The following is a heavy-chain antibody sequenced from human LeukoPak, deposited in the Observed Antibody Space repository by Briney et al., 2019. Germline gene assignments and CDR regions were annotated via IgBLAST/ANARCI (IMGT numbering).Heavy chain of an antibody. J-gene: IGHJ4*02. CDR1: VYNFSNYW. Sequence: KPGECLKISCEASVYNFSNYWIGSVRQMPGKGLEWVGIIYPDDSDTTYSPSFQRQVTISADKSISTAYLQSSDLEVSDTAIVYYVRTRDSNCYSFLIWGQGTLVTVSS. D-gene: IGHD3-22*01. CDR3: VRTRDSNCYSFLI. CDR2: IYPDDSDT. V-gene: IGHV5-51*03.